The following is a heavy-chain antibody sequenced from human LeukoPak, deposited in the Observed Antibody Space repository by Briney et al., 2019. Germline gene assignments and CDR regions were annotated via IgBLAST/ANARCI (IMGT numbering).Heavy chain of an antibody. CDR2: IDASGVNT. J-gene: IGHJ5*02. CDR1: RFTFSGYA. V-gene: IGHV3-23*01. Sequence: SGGSLRLSCAASRFTFSGYAMYWVRQAPGKGLEWVSCIDASGVNTYYADSVKGRFTTSRDNSRNTLYLQMNSLRAEDTAVYYCAKGSGSGWYGWFDPWGRGTLVTVSS. D-gene: IGHD6-19*01. CDR3: AKGSGSGWYGWFDP.